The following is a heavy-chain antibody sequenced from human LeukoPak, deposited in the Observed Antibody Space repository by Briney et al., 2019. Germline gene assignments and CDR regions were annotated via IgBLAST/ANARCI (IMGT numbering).Heavy chain of an antibody. Sequence: ASVKVSCKASGYTFTSYYMHWVRQAPGHGLEWMGIINPSGGSTNYARELQGRVTMTRDTSTSTVYMELSSLKSEDTAVYYCARGSDMDVWGKGTTVTVSS. V-gene: IGHV1-46*04. CDR1: GYTFTSYY. CDR3: ARGSDMDV. CDR2: INPSGGST. J-gene: IGHJ6*03.